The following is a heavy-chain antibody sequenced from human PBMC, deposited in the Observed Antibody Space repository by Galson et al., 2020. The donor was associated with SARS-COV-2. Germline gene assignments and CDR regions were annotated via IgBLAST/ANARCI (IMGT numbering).Heavy chain of an antibody. Sequence: TLSLTCTVSGGSISSGDYYWSWIRQPPGKGLEWIGYIYYSGSTYYNPSLKSRVTISVDTSKNQFSLKLSSVTAADTAVYYCAREALVGYSYGFTGYFDLWGRGTLVTVSS. CDR1: GGSISSGDYY. J-gene: IGHJ2*01. V-gene: IGHV4-30-4*01. D-gene: IGHD5-18*01. CDR3: AREALVGYSYGFTGYFDL. CDR2: IYYSGST.